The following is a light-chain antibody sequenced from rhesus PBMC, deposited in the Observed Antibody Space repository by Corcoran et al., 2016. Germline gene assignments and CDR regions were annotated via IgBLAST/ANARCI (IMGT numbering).Light chain of an antibody. CDR3: KQYSNWPLT. CDR1: QSVSSY. Sequence: EIVMTQSPATLSLSPGERATLPCRASQSVSSYVAWYQPKPEQAPRLLIFGPSSRATGIPDRFNGSGAGTEFTLTISSLEPEDFAVYDWKQYSNWPLTFGGGTKVEIK. CDR2: GPS. J-gene: IGKJ4*01. V-gene: IGKV3S9*01.